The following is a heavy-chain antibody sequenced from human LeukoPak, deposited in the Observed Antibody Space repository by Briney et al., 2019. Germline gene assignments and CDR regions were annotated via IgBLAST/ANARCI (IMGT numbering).Heavy chain of an antibody. Sequence: PSETLSLTCTVPGGSISSNSYYWSWIRQPAGKGLEWIGRIYTSGSTNYNPSLKSRVTISVDTSKNQFSLKLSSVTAADTAVYYCARSSMGAFDIWGQGTMVTVSS. CDR1: GGSISSNSYY. CDR2: IYTSGST. V-gene: IGHV4-61*02. CDR3: ARSSMGAFDI. D-gene: IGHD2/OR15-2a*01. J-gene: IGHJ3*02.